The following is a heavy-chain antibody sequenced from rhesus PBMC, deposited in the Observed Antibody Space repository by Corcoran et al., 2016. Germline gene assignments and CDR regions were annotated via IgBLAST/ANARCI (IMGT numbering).Heavy chain of an antibody. J-gene: IGHJ4*01. D-gene: IGHD3-28*01. CDR1: GFTFSSYG. Sequence: EVQLVESGGGLVQPGGSLRLSCAASGFTFSSYGMSWVRQAPGKGLEWVSYISNGGGSTYNADSVKGRFTISRDNSKNTLSLQMNSLRAEDTAVYYCAKARGNNHYHSNPIDYWGQGVLVTVSS. V-gene: IGHV3S5*01. CDR2: ISNGGGST. CDR3: AKARGNNHYHSNPIDY.